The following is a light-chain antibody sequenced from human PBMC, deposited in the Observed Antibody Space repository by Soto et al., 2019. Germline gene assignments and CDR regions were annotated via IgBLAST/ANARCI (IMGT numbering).Light chain of an antibody. CDR1: GSNIGNNF. J-gene: IGLJ1*01. Sequence: QSALTQPPSVSAAPGQKVTISCSGSGSNIGNNFVSWYQHFPGTAPKLLIYDNSKRPSGIPDRFSGSKSGTSATLGITGLQTGDEADYYCGTWDNSLSAYVFGAGTKVTVL. CDR3: GTWDNSLSAYV. V-gene: IGLV1-51*01. CDR2: DNS.